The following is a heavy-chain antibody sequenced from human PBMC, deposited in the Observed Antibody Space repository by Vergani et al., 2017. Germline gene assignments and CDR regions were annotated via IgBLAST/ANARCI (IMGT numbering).Heavy chain of an antibody. CDR2: IITIFGTA. CDR1: GGTFSSYA. CDR3: AGRYSSSWDYYYYGMDV. Sequence: QVQLVQSGAEVKKPGSSVKVSCKASGGTFSSYAISWVRQAPGQGLEWMGGIITIFGTANYAQKFQGRVTITADKSTSTAYMELSSLRSEDTAVYYCAGRYSSSWDYYYYGMDVWGQGTTVTVSS. D-gene: IGHD6-13*01. V-gene: IGHV1-69*06. J-gene: IGHJ6*02.